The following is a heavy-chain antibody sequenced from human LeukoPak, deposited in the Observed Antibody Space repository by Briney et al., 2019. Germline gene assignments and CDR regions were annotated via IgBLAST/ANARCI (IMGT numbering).Heavy chain of an antibody. V-gene: IGHV5-51*01. J-gene: IGHJ4*02. CDR2: IHPGDSST. Sequence: GESLKISCQGSGSSFTSYWIGWVRQPPGKGLEWMGIIHPGDSSTRYSPSLQGQVTILSDKSSNTAYLQWSSLKASDTAMYYCARRQCSGGSCYYFDSWGQGTLVTVSS. CDR1: GSSFTSYW. CDR3: ARRQCSGGSCYYFDS. D-gene: IGHD2-15*01.